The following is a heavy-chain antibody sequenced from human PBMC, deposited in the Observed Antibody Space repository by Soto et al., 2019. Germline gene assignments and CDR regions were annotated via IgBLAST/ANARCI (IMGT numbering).Heavy chain of an antibody. D-gene: IGHD2-15*01. J-gene: IGHJ4*02. Sequence: QVQLQESGPRLVKPSETLSLTCTVSGDSISSYYWTWIRQPPGKGLDYMGYIYYSGGTNYNPSLKSRVTISVDTSKNQFSLKLSSVTAADTAVYYCARGHLGITTTGTWYDFDYWGQGTLVTVSS. V-gene: IGHV4-59*01. CDR3: ARGHLGITTTGTWYDFDY. CDR2: IYYSGGT. CDR1: GDSISSYY.